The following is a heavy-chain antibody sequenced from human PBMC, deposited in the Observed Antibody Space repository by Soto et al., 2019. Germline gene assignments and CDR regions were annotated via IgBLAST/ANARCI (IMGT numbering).Heavy chain of an antibody. V-gene: IGHV3-23*01. CDR1: GFTFSNYA. CDR3: AQDLGNDMYDS. Sequence: EVQLLESGGDLVQPGGSLRLSCAASGFTFSNYAMTWVRQVPGEGLEWVATIPGGCGSPYYPDSVKGRFSISRDDSNNILYLRMNSLRSDDTAKYYCAQDLGNDMYDSWGQGTLVTVSS. CDR2: IPGGCGSP. J-gene: IGHJ4*02. D-gene: IGHD1-1*01.